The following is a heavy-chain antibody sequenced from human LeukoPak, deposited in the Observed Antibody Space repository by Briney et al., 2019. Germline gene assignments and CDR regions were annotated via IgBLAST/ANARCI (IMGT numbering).Heavy chain of an antibody. CDR1: GFTFSHHW. CDR2: MNQDGSEK. V-gene: IGHV3-7*01. CDR3: ARGGELLRPADY. D-gene: IGHD1-26*01. Sequence: GGSLRLSCATSGFTFSHHWMSWVRQAPGKGLEWVANMNQDGSEKYYVDSVKGRFTISRDNAKNSLYLQMNNLRAEDTAVFYCARGGELLRPADYWGQGTLVTVSS. J-gene: IGHJ4*02.